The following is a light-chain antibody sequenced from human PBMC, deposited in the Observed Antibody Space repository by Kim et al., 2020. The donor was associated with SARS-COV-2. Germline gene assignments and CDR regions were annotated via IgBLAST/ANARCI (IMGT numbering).Light chain of an antibody. Sequence: DIQMTQSPSTLSASVGDTVTLTCRASQTISSWLAWYQQKPGQAPKLLMYKASTLETGVPSRFSGSGSGTEFTLTISSLQPDDFATYYCQQYHAYSYSFGQGTKVEI. J-gene: IGKJ2*03. CDR3: QQYHAYSYS. CDR2: KAS. V-gene: IGKV1-5*03. CDR1: QTISSW.